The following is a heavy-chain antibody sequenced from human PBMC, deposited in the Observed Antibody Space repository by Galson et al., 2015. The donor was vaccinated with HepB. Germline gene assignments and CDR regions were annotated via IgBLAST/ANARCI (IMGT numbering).Heavy chain of an antibody. CDR1: GGTFSSYA. Sequence: SVKVSCKASGGTFSSYAISWVRQAPGQGLEWMGGIIPIFGTANYAQKFQGRVTITADKSTSTAYMELSSLGSEDTAVYYCASGRSRVGCTNGVCYPGNYYYGMDVWGQGTTVTVSS. V-gene: IGHV1-69*06. CDR2: IIPIFGTA. J-gene: IGHJ6*02. CDR3: ASGRSRVGCTNGVCYPGNYYYGMDV. D-gene: IGHD2-8*01.